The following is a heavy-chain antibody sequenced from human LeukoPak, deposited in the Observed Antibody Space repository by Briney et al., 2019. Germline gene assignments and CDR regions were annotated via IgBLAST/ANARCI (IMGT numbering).Heavy chain of an antibody. CDR2: IIPIFGTA. CDR1: GGTFSSYA. V-gene: IGHV1-69*13. D-gene: IGHD3-10*01. Sequence: GASVKVSCKASGGTFSSYAISWVRQAPGQGLAWMGGIIPIFGTANYAQKFQGRVTITADESTSTAYMEQSSLRSEDTAVYYCARGPLWFRELHNWFDPWGQGTLVTVSS. J-gene: IGHJ5*02. CDR3: ARGPLWFRELHNWFDP.